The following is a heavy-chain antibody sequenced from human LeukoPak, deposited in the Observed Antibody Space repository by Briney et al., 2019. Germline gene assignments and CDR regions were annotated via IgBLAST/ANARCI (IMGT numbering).Heavy chain of an antibody. J-gene: IGHJ6*03. Sequence: ASVKVSCKASGYTFTSYAMNWVRQAPGQGLEWMGWINTNTGNPTYAQGFTGRFVFSLDTSVSTAYLQISSLKAEDTAVYYCALSGWYSDYYYMDVWGKGTTVTVSS. CDR2: INTNTGNP. CDR3: ALSGWYSDYYYMDV. CDR1: GYTFTSYA. D-gene: IGHD6-19*01. V-gene: IGHV7-4-1*02.